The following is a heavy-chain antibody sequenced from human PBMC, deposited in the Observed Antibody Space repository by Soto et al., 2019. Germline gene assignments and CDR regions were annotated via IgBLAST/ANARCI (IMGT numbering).Heavy chain of an antibody. CDR2: IYYSGST. D-gene: IGHD3-9*01. CDR1: GGSISSSSYY. Sequence: ETLSLTCTVSGGSISSSSYYWGWIRQPPGKGLEWIGSIYYSGSTYYNPSLKSRVTISVDTSKNQFSLKLSSVTAADTAVYYWARLFGTMDWLWYWGQGTLVTVSS. J-gene: IGHJ4*02. CDR3: ARLFGTMDWLWY. V-gene: IGHV4-39*01.